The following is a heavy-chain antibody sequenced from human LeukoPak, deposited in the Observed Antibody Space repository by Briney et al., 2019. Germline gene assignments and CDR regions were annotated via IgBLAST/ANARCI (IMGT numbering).Heavy chain of an antibody. CDR1: GYTFTSYD. CDR2: MNPNSGNT. J-gene: IGHJ4*02. D-gene: IGHD3-22*01. V-gene: IGHV1-8*01. Sequence: ASVKVSCKASGYTFTSYDINWVRQATGQGLEWMGWMNPNSGNTGYAQKFQGRVTMTRNTSISTAYMELSSLRSEDTAVYYCARVGFDNSGYPPYYLDYWGQGTLVTVSS. CDR3: ARVGFDNSGYPPYYLDY.